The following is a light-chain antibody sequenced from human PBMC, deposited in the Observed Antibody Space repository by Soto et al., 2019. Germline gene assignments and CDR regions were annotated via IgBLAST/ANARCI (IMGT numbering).Light chain of an antibody. CDR3: CSYAGSYSYV. CDR1: SSDVGDYKY. V-gene: IGLV2-11*01. Sequence: QSALTQPRSVSGSPEQSVTISCTGTSSDVGDYKYVSWYRQHPGKAPKLIIYDVSERPSGVPDRFSGSKSGNTASLTISGLQAEDEDDYYCCSYAGSYSYVFGTGTKLTVL. J-gene: IGLJ1*01. CDR2: DVS.